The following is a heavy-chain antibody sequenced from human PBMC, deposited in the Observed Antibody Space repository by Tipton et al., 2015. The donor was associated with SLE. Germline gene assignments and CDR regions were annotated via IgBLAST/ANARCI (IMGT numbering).Heavy chain of an antibody. J-gene: IGHJ4*02. CDR1: GGSISSGGYY. D-gene: IGHD6-6*01. CDR2: IYYSGST. V-gene: IGHV4-31*03. CDR3: AREARIAARHFDY. Sequence: TLSLTCTVSGGSISSGGYYWSWIRQHPGKGLEWIGYIYYSGSTYYNPSLKSRVTISVDTSKNQFSLKLSSVTAADTAVYYCAREARIAARHFDYWGQGTLVTVSS.